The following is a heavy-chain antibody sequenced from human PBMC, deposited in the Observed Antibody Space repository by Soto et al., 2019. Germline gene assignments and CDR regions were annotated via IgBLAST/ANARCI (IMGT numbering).Heavy chain of an antibody. CDR3: ARRGGFCGADCYRGAIDY. V-gene: IGHV3-30-3*01. D-gene: IGHD2-21*02. CDR2: ISYDGNDK. Sequence: QVQLVESGGGAVQPGRSLRLSCAASGFIFSPYTMHWVRQTPGKGLEWVAVISYDGNDKYYADSVKGRFTISRDNSKNTLFLQMDSLRAEDTALYYCARRGGFCGADCYRGAIDYWGQGPLVTVSS. J-gene: IGHJ4*02. CDR1: GFIFSPYT.